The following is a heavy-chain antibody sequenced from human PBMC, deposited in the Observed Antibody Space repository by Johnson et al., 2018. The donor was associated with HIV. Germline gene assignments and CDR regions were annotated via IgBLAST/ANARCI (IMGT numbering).Heavy chain of an antibody. CDR2: IRYDGSNK. CDR1: EFTFNNYG. Sequence: QVQLVESGGGVVQPGGSLRLSCAASEFTFNNYGMHWVRQAPGKGLEWVAFIRYDGSNKYYADSVKGRFTISRDDSKTTVYLQMNSLKTGDTAVYYCARAVAGRGNAFDIWGQGTMVTVSS. CDR3: ARAVAGRGNAFDI. V-gene: IGHV3-30*02. J-gene: IGHJ3*02. D-gene: IGHD6-19*01.